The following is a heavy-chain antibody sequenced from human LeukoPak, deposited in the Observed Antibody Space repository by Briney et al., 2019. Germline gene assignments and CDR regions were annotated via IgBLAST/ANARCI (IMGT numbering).Heavy chain of an antibody. CDR1: GFSFSNYD. V-gene: IGHV3-7*05. Sequence: GRSLRLSCAASGFSFSNYDMNWVRQAPGRGLEWVASIKDDGSEKNYVDSVKGRFTISRDNANKSLCLQMNSLRAEDTAVYYCVAAGGYWGQGALVTVSS. CDR3: VAAGGY. D-gene: IGHD6-13*01. CDR2: IKDDGSEK. J-gene: IGHJ4*02.